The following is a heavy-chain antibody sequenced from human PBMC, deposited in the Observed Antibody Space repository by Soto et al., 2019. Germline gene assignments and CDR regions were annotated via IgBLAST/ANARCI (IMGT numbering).Heavy chain of an antibody. J-gene: IGHJ4*02. CDR2: IFHSGST. CDR1: GGSIRSNNW. CDR3: ARVYTGSYSDY. D-gene: IGHD1-26*01. Sequence: PSETLSLTCAVSGGSIRSNNWWSWVRQPPGKGLEWIGEIFHSGSTYYNPSLKTRVTISVDKSKNQFSLKLSSVTAADTAVYYCARVYTGSYSDYWGQGTPVTVSS. V-gene: IGHV4-4*02.